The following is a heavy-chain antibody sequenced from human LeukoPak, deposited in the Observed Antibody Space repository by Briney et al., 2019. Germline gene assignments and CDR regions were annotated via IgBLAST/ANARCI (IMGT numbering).Heavy chain of an antibody. CDR3: ARIPNSANFPNWFDP. J-gene: IGHJ5*02. CDR2: ISGSSNYI. Sequence: GGSLRLSCAASGFTFSAYNMNWVRQAPGRGLEWVSSISGSSNYIYYADSVRGRFTISRDNAKNSLYLQMNSLRAEDTAMYFCARIPNSANFPNWFDPWGQGTLVTVSS. CDR1: GFTFSAYN. V-gene: IGHV3-21*01. D-gene: IGHD4/OR15-4a*01.